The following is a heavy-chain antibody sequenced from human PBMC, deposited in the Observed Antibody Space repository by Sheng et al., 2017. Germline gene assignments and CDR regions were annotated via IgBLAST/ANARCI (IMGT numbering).Heavy chain of an antibody. D-gene: IGHD6-13*01. CDR3: ARGREQQLLYYYYGMYV. CDR2: INHSGST. CDR1: GGSFSGYY. V-gene: IGHV4-34*01. J-gene: IGHJ6*02. Sequence: QVQLQQWGAGLLKPSETLSLTCAVYGGSFSGYYWSWIRQPPGKVLEWIGEINHSGSTNYNPSLKSRVTISVDTSKNQFSLKLSSVTAADTAVYYCARGREQQLLYYYYGMYVWGQGTTVTVSS.